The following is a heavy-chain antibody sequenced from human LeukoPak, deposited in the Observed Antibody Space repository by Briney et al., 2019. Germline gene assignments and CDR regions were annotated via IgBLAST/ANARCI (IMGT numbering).Heavy chain of an antibody. Sequence: SETLSLTCTVSGGSISGYYWSWIRQPPGKGLEWIGYISYSGNTNYNPSLKSRVTISLDTSKNQLSLKLSSVTAADTAVYYCARGVDYYYDSSGYLSTFDYWGRGTLVTVSS. D-gene: IGHD3-22*01. CDR1: GGSISGYY. CDR2: ISYSGNT. CDR3: ARGVDYYYDSSGYLSTFDY. V-gene: IGHV4-59*12. J-gene: IGHJ4*02.